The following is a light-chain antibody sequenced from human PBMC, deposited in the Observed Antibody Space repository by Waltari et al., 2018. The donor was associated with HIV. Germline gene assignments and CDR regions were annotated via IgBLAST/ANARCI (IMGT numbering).Light chain of an antibody. CDR1: STNIGAGYD. CDR3: QSYDSRRTHNYV. J-gene: IGLJ1*01. CDR2: VNI. V-gene: IGLV1-40*01. Sequence: QSVLTQPPSVSGAPGQRVPISCTGSSTNIGAGYDAHWYQQLPGTSPKLLINVNISRPSGVPDRFSGSKSGSSASMAITGLQAEWEADYYCQSYDSRRTHNYVFGTGTKVTVL.